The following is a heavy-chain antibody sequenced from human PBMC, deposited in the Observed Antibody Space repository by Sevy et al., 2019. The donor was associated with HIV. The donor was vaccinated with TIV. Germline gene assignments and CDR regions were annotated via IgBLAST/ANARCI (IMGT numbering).Heavy chain of an antibody. CDR1: GGSVSSGSYY. V-gene: IGHV4-61*01. Sequence: SETLSLTCTVSGGSVSSGSYYWSWIRQPPGKGLEWIGYIYYSGSTNYNHSLKSRVTISVDTSKNQFSLKLSSVTAAKAAAYYCARGEYYYYMDVWGKGTTVTVAS. CDR3: ARGEYYYYMDV. CDR2: IYYSGST. J-gene: IGHJ6*03.